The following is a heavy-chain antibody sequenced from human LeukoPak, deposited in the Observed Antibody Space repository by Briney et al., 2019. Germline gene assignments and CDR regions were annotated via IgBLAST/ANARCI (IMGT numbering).Heavy chain of an antibody. J-gene: IGHJ4*02. D-gene: IGHD3-22*01. CDR1: GGSISSYY. Sequence: SETLSLTCTVSGGSISSYYWSWIRQPPGKGLEWIGYIYYSGSTNYNPSLKSRVTISVDTSKNQFSLKLSSVTAADTAVYYCATQGSGYYFVYWGQGTLVTVSS. CDR2: IYYSGST. CDR3: ATQGSGYYFVY. V-gene: IGHV4-59*01.